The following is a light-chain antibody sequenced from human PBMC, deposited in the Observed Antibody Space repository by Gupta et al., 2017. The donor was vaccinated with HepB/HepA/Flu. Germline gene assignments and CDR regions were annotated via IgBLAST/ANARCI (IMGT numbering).Light chain of an antibody. CDR2: DAS. Sequence: EIVLTQSPATLSLSPGERSTLSCRASQSIDSYLGWYQQKPGQTPRLIISDASNRATGIPARFSGSGCEKDFALTSSRRESDDFAVYYKHYRTIRRIFGQGTKLDI. J-gene: IGKJ2*01. V-gene: IGKV3-11*01. CDR1: QSIDSY. CDR3: HYRTIRRI.